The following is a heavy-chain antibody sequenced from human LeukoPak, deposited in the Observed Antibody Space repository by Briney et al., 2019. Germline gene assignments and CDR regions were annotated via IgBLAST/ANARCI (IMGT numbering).Heavy chain of an antibody. CDR1: GYTFTGYY. Sequence: ASVKVSCQASGYTFTGYYMHWVRQAPGQGLEWMGWINPNSGGTNYAQKFQGRVTMTRDTSISTAYMELSRLRSDDTAVYYCARSSSGWYGNPDYWGQGTLVTVSS. CDR2: INPNSGGT. V-gene: IGHV1-2*02. J-gene: IGHJ4*02. D-gene: IGHD6-19*01. CDR3: ARSSSGWYGNPDY.